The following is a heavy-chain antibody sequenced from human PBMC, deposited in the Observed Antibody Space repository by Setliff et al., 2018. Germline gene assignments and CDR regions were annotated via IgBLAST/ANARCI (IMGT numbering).Heavy chain of an antibody. V-gene: IGHV3-21*01. CDR2: ISSSSSYI. CDR3: ARDVYDSSGYYYPLHLDY. CDR1: GFTFSSYS. Sequence: PGGSLRLSCAASGFTFSSYSMNWVRQAPGKGLEWVSSISSSSSYIYYADSVKGRFTISRDNAKNSLYLQMNSLRAEDTAVYYCARDVYDSSGYYYPLHLDYWGQGTLVTVSS. J-gene: IGHJ4*02. D-gene: IGHD3-22*01.